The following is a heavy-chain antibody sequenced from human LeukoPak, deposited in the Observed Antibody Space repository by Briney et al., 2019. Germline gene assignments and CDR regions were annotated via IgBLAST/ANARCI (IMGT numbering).Heavy chain of an antibody. D-gene: IGHD4-17*01. CDR2: INPSGGST. J-gene: IGHJ4*02. Sequence: ASVKVSCKASGYTFTSYYMHWVRQAPGQGLEWMGIINPSGGSTSYAQKFQGRVTMTRDTSTSTVYMELSSLRSEDTAVYYCASRFYGDYYSDYWGQGTLVTVSS. CDR1: GYTFTSYY. CDR3: ASRFYGDYYSDY. V-gene: IGHV1-46*01.